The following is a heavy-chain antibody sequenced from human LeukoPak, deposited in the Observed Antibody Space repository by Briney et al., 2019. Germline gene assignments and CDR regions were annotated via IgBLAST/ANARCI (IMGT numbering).Heavy chain of an antibody. V-gene: IGHV3-48*03. CDR3: TRGLVV. Sequence: GGSLRLSCAASGFTFSEFEMNWVRQAPGKGLEWVSDISSGGTTIFYGDSVKGRLTISRDNAKNPLYLQMNSLRDEDTAIYFCTRGLVVWGQGALVTVSS. CDR1: GFTFSEFE. CDR2: ISSGGTTI. D-gene: IGHD2-2*01. J-gene: IGHJ4*02.